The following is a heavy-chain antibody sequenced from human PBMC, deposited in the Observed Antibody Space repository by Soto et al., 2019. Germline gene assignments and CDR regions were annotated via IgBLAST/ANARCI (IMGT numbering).Heavy chain of an antibody. Sequence: EVHVVESGGGLVQPGGSLRLSCTFTFSMYSMNWVRQAPGKGLEWVASISSGSAYIKYAESVKGRFTISRDNAKNSLHLQMNSLRAEDTAIYHCARDQGGSYDSWFDPWGQGTLVTVSS. V-gene: IGHV3-21*06. CDR1: FTFSMYS. D-gene: IGHD1-26*01. CDR2: ISSGSAYI. CDR3: ARDQGGSYDSWFDP. J-gene: IGHJ5*02.